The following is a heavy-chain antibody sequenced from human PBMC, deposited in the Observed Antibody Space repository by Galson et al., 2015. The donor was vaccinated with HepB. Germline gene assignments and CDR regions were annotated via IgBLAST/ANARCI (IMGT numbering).Heavy chain of an antibody. D-gene: IGHD3-16*01. CDR2: IYPVDSDT. Sequence: QSGAEVKKPGESLKISCKGSGYSFTNYWIGWVRQMPGKGLEWMAIIYPVDSDTRYSPSFQGQVTISADRSISTAYLQWGSLRASDSAMYYCARLPPPHLAYWYFDLWGRGTLVTVSS. CDR1: GYSFTNYW. J-gene: IGHJ2*01. V-gene: IGHV5-51*01. CDR3: ARLPPPHLAYWYFDL.